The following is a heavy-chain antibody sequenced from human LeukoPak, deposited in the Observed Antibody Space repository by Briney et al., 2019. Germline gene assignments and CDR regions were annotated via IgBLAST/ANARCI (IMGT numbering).Heavy chain of an antibody. Sequence: PSETLSLTCTVSGGSISSYYWSWIRQPAGKGLEWIGEINHSGSTNYNPSLKSRVTISVDTSKNQFSLKLSSVTAADTAVYYCASANGSGKTYRIDYWGQGTLVTVSS. CDR3: ASANGSGKTYRIDY. J-gene: IGHJ4*02. CDR2: INHSGST. CDR1: GGSISSYY. D-gene: IGHD3-10*01. V-gene: IGHV4-34*01.